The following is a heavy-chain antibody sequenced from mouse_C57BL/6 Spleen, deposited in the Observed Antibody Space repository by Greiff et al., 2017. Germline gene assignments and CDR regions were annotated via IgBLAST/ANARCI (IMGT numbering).Heavy chain of an antibody. CDR1: GYTFTSYW. V-gene: IGHV1-55*01. D-gene: IGHD2-4*01. Sequence: QVQLKQPGAELVKPGASVKMSCKASGYTFTSYWITWVKQRPGQGLEWIGDIYPGSGSTNYNEKFKSKATLTVDTSSSTAYMQLSSLTSEDSAVYYCAREGDYDYPYWYFDVWGTGTTVTVSS. CDR3: AREGDYDYPYWYFDV. CDR2: IYPGSGST. J-gene: IGHJ1*03.